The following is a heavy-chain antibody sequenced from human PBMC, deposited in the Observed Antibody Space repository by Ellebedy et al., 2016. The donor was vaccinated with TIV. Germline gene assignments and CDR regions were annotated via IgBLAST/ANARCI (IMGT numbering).Heavy chain of an antibody. CDR3: ARRGYSGYEHSWFDS. V-gene: IGHV5-51*01. J-gene: IGHJ5*01. CDR1: GYSFTSYW. D-gene: IGHD5-12*01. CDR2: IYPGDSNT. Sequence: PGGSLRLSCKGSGYSFTSYWIGWVRQMPGKGLEWMGNIYPGDSNTAYSPSFQGQVTISADKSINTAYLQWSSLKSSDTAIYYCARRGYSGYEHSWFDSWGQGTLVTVSS.